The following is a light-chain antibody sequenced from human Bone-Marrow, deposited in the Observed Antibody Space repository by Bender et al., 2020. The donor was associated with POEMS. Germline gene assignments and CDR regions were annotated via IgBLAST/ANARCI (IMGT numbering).Light chain of an antibody. Sequence: QSVLTQPPSASATPGQRVTISCSRSASDRGTTPINWYQHLPGTAPKLIIYGNSNRPSGVPERFSGSKSGTSASLAITGLQAEDEADYYCQSYDAGRSEYVFGTGTRVTV. CDR1: ASDRGTTP. V-gene: IGLV1-44*01. CDR3: QSYDAGRSEYV. J-gene: IGLJ1*01. CDR2: GNS.